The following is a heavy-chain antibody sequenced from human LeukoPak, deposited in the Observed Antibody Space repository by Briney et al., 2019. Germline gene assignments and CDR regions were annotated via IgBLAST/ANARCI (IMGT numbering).Heavy chain of an antibody. CDR2: IYTSGST. D-gene: IGHD5-18*01. V-gene: IGHV4-61*02. CDR1: GGTISSGSYY. J-gene: IGHJ4*02. CDR3: ARERTDTSMDY. Sequence: SQTLSLTCTVSGGTISSGSYYWTWIRQPAGKGLEWIGRIYTSGSTNHNPSLKSRVTISLDTSKNQFSLKLISVTAADTAVYFCARERTDTSMDYWGQGTLVTVSS.